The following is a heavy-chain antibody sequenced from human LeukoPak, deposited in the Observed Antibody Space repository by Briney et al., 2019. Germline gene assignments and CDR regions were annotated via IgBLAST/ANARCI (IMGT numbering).Heavy chain of an antibody. J-gene: IGHJ4*02. Sequence: ASVKVSCKASGYTFTGYYMHWVRQAPGQGLEWMGRINPNSSGTNYAQKFQGRVTMTRDTSISTAYMELSRLRSEDTAVYYCASLVYSSSSGFDYWGQGTLVTVSS. V-gene: IGHV1-2*06. D-gene: IGHD6-6*01. CDR3: ASLVYSSSSGFDY. CDR1: GYTFTGYY. CDR2: INPNSSGT.